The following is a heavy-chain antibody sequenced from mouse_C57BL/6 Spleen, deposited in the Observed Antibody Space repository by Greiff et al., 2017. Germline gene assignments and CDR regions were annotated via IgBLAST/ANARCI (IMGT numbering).Heavy chain of an antibody. J-gene: IGHJ4*01. V-gene: IGHV1-61*01. Sequence: VQLQQPGAELVRPGSSVKLSCKASGYTFTSYWMDWVKQRPGQGLEWIGNIYPSDSETHYNQKFKDKATLTVDKSSSTAYMQLSSRTSEDSAVYYCARSTSDYYGSSYDAMDYWGQGTSVTVSS. D-gene: IGHD1-1*01. CDR1: GYTFTSYW. CDR2: IYPSDSET. CDR3: ARSTSDYYGSSYDAMDY.